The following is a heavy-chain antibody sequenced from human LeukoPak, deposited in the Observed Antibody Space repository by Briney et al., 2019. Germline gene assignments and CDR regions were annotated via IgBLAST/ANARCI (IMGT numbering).Heavy chain of an antibody. Sequence: GGSLRLSCAASGFTFSSYSMNWVRQAPGKGLEWVSSISSSSSYIYYADSVKGRFTISRDNAKNSLYLQMNSLRAEDTAVYYCARYSSSSGYYYSMDVWGQGTTVTVSS. CDR1: GFTFSSYS. V-gene: IGHV3-21*01. J-gene: IGHJ6*02. CDR3: ARYSSSSGYYYSMDV. D-gene: IGHD6-6*01. CDR2: ISSSSSYI.